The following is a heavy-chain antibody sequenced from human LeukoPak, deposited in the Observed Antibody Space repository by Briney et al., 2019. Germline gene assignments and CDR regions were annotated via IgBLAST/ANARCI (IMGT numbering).Heavy chain of an antibody. J-gene: IGHJ4*02. CDR1: GFTFSSYA. D-gene: IGHD3-9*01. CDR3: ARVPWLRPSRFDY. V-gene: IGHV3-23*01. CDR2: ISGSGGST. Sequence: PGGSLRLSCAASGFTFSSYAMSWVRQAPGKGLERVSAISGSGGSTYYADSVKGRFTISRDNSKNTLYLQMNSLRAEDTAVYYCARVPWLRPSRFDYWGQGTLVTVSS.